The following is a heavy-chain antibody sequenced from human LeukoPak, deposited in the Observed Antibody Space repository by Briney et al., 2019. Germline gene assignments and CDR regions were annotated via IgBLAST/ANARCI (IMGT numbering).Heavy chain of an antibody. CDR2: IIPVLNIV. J-gene: IGHJ3*02. D-gene: IGHD2-21*02. V-gene: IGHV1-69*04. Sequence: SVKVSCKASGGTFANFGIGWVRQAPGQGLEWMARIIPVLNIVDYAQKFQGRVTVTADTSTSTAYMELSSLRSEDTAVYYCARGRRDCDGDCYVAFDIWGQGTMVTVSS. CDR1: GGTFANFG. CDR3: ARGRRDCDGDCYVAFDI.